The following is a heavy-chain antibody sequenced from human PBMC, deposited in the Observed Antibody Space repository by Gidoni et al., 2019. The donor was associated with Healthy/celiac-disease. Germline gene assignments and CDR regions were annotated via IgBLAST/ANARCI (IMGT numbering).Heavy chain of an antibody. CDR2: ISYDGSNK. Sequence: QVPLLESGGGVVQPGRSLRPSCAASGFTFSSYGMHWVRQAPGKGLEWVAVISYDGSNKYYADSVKGRFTISRDNSKNTLYLQMTSLRAEDTAVYYCAKDQGRYYYYGMDVWGQGTTVTVSS. CDR1: GFTFSSYG. J-gene: IGHJ6*02. V-gene: IGHV3-30*18. CDR3: AKDQGRYYYYGMDV.